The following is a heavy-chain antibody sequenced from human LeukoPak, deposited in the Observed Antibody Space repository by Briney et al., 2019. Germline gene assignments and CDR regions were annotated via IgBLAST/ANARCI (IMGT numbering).Heavy chain of an antibody. D-gene: IGHD5-18*01. CDR2: ISYDGSNK. Sequence: GGSLRLSCAASGFTVSTYGMHWVRQAPGKGLEWVAAISYDGSNKYSADSVKGRFTISRDNSKNTLYLQRTSLRADDTAVYYCAGVDAAMPDAFDIWGQGTTVTVSS. J-gene: IGHJ3*02. CDR1: GFTVSTYG. V-gene: IGHV3-30*19. CDR3: AGVDAAMPDAFDI.